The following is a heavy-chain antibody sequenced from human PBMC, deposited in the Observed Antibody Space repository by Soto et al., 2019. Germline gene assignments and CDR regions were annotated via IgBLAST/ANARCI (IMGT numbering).Heavy chain of an antibody. Sequence: GGSLRLSCAASGFTFSNYAMSWVRQAPGKGLEWVSVISGSGGSTYYADSVKGRFTISRDNSKNTLYLHMNRLRADDTAVYSFAKSPSDYSGYADYWGQGTLVTVSS. V-gene: IGHV3-23*01. J-gene: IGHJ4*02. CDR2: ISGSGGST. CDR3: AKSPSDYSGYADY. D-gene: IGHD5-12*01. CDR1: GFTFSNYA.